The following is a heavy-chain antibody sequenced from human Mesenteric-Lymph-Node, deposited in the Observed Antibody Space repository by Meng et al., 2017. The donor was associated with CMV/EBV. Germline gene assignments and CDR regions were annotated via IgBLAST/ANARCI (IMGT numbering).Heavy chain of an antibody. CDR1: GVSVSSANYY. CDR3: ARGTWAAAPSDY. D-gene: IGHD6-13*01. CDR2: IYYSGNT. V-gene: IGHV4-61*03. Sequence: SETLSLTCTVSGVSVSSANYYWSWIRQPPGKGLEFIGYIYYSGNTTYNPSLMSRVTISLDTSKNHFSLKLSSVTAADTAVYYCARGTWAAAPSDYWGQGILVTVSS. J-gene: IGHJ4*02.